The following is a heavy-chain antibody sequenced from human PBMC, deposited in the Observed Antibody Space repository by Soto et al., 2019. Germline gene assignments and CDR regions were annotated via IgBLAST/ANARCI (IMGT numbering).Heavy chain of an antibody. CDR2: IHPAGINT. CDR3: ARGGYCSGGSCYLAWFDP. J-gene: IGHJ5*02. D-gene: IGHD2-15*01. CDR1: GYSFISHY. V-gene: IGHV1-46*01. Sequence: ASVKVSCKAFGYSFISHYMHWVRQAPRQGLEWMGTIHPAGINTAYAQKFQGRVTITTDTSASTAYMELSSLRSEDTAVYYCARGGYCSGGSCYLAWFDPWG.